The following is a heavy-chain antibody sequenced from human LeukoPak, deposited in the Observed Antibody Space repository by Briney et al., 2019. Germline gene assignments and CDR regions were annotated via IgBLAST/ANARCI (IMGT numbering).Heavy chain of an antibody. V-gene: IGHV3-30*18. CDR1: GFTFSTYG. CDR2: ISYDGSNK. D-gene: IGHD3-22*01. Sequence: GRSLRLSCAASGFTFSTYGMHWVRQAPGKGLEWVAVISYDGSNKYYADSVKGRFTISRDNSKNTLYLQMNSLRAEDTAVYYCAKSASFDSSGYYLYYFDYWGQGTLVTVSS. CDR3: AKSASFDSSGYYLYYFDY. J-gene: IGHJ4*02.